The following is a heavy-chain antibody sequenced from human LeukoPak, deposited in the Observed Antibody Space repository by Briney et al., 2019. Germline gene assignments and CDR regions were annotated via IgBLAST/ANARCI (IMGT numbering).Heavy chain of an antibody. J-gene: IGHJ4*02. CDR3: AKKRTPVAGTNYFDY. Sequence: GGSLRLSCAASGFTFSSYAMSWVRQAPGKGLEWVSAVSAGDDNTYYAESVKGRFTISRDSSKNTVYLQMNSLRVEDTARYYCAKKRTPVAGTNYFDYWGQGTLVTVSS. D-gene: IGHD6-19*01. V-gene: IGHV3-23*01. CDR1: GFTFSSYA. CDR2: VSAGDDNT.